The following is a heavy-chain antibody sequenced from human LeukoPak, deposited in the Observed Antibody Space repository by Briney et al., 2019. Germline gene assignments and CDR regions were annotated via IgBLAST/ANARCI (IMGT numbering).Heavy chain of an antibody. V-gene: IGHV1-46*01. J-gene: IGHJ4*02. CDR1: GYTFTSYY. CDR2: INPSGGST. D-gene: IGHD6-6*01. CDR3: ASFGQLVPPFDY. Sequence: ASVKVSCKASGYTFTSYYMHWVRQAPGQGLEWMGIINPSGGSTSYAQKFQGRVTITADESTSTAYMELSSLRSEDTAVYYCASFGQLVPPFDYWGQGTLVTVSS.